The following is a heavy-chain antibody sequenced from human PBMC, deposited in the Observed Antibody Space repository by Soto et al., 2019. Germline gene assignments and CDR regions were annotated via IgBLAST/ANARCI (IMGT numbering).Heavy chain of an antibody. J-gene: IGHJ4*02. V-gene: IGHV3-11*06. CDR2: ISPNSNYR. D-gene: IGHD2-21*01. CDR1: GFTFSDFY. Sequence: QIQLVESGGGLVKPGGSLRLSCEVSGFTFSDFYMSWIRQAPGKGLEWLSYISPNSNYRQYAESVKGRHTSSRDNAKNSLSLQMNSLRVEDTAVYYCVRGGGGGQFDSWGQGTLVTVSS. CDR3: VRGGGGGQFDS.